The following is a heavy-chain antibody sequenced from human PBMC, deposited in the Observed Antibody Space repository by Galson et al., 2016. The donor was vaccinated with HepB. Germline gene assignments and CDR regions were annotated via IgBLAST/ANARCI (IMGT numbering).Heavy chain of an antibody. CDR1: GYTFTSYW. V-gene: IGHV5-51*01. CDR2: IHPRDSET. Sequence: QSGAEVKKPGESLTISCKGSGYTFTSYWIVWVRQMPGKGLEWMGIIHPRDSETRYSPSFQGQVTISADRSIRTAYLQWSSLKASGTAMYYCARTSTPYLDYWGQGTLVTVSS. J-gene: IGHJ4*02. CDR3: ARTSTPYLDY.